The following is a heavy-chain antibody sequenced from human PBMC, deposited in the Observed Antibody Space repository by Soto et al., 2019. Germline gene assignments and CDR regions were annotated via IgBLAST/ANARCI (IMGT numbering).Heavy chain of an antibody. Sequence: QVQLVQSGAEVKKPGASVKVSCKASGYIFIHYYIHWVRQAPGPGLEWMAIINTNVGSTNYAQKFQGRVTVTSDTSTSTVSMELNSLGSDDSAVYFCARSLLQGDFWGQGTLVTVSS. CDR2: INTNVGST. CDR1: GYIFIHYY. J-gene: IGHJ4*02. V-gene: IGHV1-46*01. D-gene: IGHD2-21*01. CDR3: ARSLLQGDF.